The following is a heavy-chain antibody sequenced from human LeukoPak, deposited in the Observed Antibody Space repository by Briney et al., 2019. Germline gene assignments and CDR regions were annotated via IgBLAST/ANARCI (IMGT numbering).Heavy chain of an antibody. CDR3: AKDPDDFWSGYYTYPHFDY. CDR2: IRYDGSNK. J-gene: IGHJ4*02. Sequence: GGSLRLSCAASGFTFSNYGMHWVRQAPGKGLEWVAFIRYDGSNKYYADSVKGRFTISRDNSKNTLYLQMNSLRAEDTAVYYCAKDPDDFWSGYYTYPHFDYWGQGTQVTVSS. D-gene: IGHD3-3*01. V-gene: IGHV3-30*02. CDR1: GFTFSNYG.